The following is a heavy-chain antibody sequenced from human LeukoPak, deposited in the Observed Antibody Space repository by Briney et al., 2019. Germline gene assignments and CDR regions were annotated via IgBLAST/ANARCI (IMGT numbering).Heavy chain of an antibody. V-gene: IGHV3-30*02. D-gene: IGHD2-15*01. Sequence: PGGSLRLSCAASGFTFSSYGMHWVRQAPGKGLEWVASIRYDGSNKYYADSVKGRFTISRDNSKNTLYLQMNSLRAEDTAVYYCAKDRPYCSGGSCYSVGFDYWGQGTLVTVSS. J-gene: IGHJ4*02. CDR2: IRYDGSNK. CDR1: GFTFSSYG. CDR3: AKDRPYCSGGSCYSVGFDY.